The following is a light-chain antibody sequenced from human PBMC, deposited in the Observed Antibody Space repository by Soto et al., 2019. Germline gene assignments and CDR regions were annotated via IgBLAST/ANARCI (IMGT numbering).Light chain of an antibody. Sequence: DIQMTQSRSSLSASVGDRVTITCRAHQDISNYLAWYQQKPGKVPELLIYAASTLRTGVQSRFSGSGSGTVLTLTINNLQPEDVATYYCQKYNSAPNTFGRGTRLEIK. J-gene: IGKJ2*01. CDR1: QDISNY. CDR2: AAS. V-gene: IGKV1-27*01. CDR3: QKYNSAPNT.